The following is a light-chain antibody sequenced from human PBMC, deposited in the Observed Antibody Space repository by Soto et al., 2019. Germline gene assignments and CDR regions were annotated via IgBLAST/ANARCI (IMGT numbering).Light chain of an antibody. CDR1: IANIGSNY. CDR3: AAWDDTVNGLV. J-gene: IGLJ2*01. CDR2: RAD. V-gene: IGLV1-47*01. Sequence: QSVLTQSPSASGTPGQRVTISCSGSIANIGSNYVYWYQQFPGTAPRLLIYRADQRPSGGPYRFSGSKSGTSASLAISGLRSEEEAAYYCAAWDDTVNGLVFGGGTKLTVL.